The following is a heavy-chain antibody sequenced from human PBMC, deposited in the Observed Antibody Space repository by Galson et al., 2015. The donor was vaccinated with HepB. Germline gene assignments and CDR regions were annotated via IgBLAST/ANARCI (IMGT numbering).Heavy chain of an antibody. CDR3: TTDSGPVATTEYYYYGVDV. CDR2: IKSKTDGGTT. J-gene: IGHJ6*02. D-gene: IGHD5-12*01. V-gene: IGHV3-15*01. CDR1: GFTFSNAW. Sequence: SLRLSCAASGFTFSNAWMSWVRQAPGKGLEWVGRIKSKTDGGTTDYAAPVKGRFTISRDDSKNTLYLQMNSLKTEDTAVYYCTTDSGPVATTEYYYYGVDVWGQGTTVTVSS.